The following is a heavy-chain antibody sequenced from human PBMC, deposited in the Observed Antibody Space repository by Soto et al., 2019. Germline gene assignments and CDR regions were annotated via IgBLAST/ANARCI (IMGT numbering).Heavy chain of an antibody. CDR2: INAGNGNT. CDR1: GYTFTSYA. D-gene: IGHD3-3*01. Sequence: ASVKVSCKASGYTFTSYAMHWVRQAPGQRLEWMGWINAGNGNTKYSQKFQGRVTITRDTSASTAYMELSSLRSEDTTVYYCARDRKRMYYDFWSGYSWFDPWGQGTLVTVSS. V-gene: IGHV1-3*01. J-gene: IGHJ5*02. CDR3: ARDRKRMYYDFWSGYSWFDP.